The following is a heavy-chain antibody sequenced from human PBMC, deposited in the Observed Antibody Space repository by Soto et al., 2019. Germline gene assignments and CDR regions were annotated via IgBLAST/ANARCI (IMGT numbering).Heavy chain of an antibody. J-gene: IGHJ1*01. V-gene: IGHV1-2*02. D-gene: IGHD6-13*01. CDR2: INPNSGGI. CDR3: AREGNTAAATINEYFQY. Sequence: SVKVSCKASGYPFTDYYMHWVRQAPGQGFEWVGWINPNSGGINYAQKLQGRVTMTRDTSISTAYMELSRLRSDDTAVYYCAREGNTAAATINEYFQYWGQGTLVTVS. CDR1: GYPFTDYY.